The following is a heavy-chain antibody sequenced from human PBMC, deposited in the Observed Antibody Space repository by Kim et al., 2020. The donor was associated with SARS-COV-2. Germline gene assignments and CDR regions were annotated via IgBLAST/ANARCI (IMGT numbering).Heavy chain of an antibody. V-gene: IGHV4-34*01. CDR2: INHSGST. J-gene: IGHJ6*02. D-gene: IGHD3-10*01. CDR3: ARAILGVRGVIKLYYYYGMDV. CDR1: GGSFSGYY. Sequence: SETLSLTCAVYGGSFSGYYWSWIRQPPGKGLEWIGEINHSGSTNYNPSLKSRVTISVDTSKNQFSLKLSSVTAADTAVYYCARAILGVRGVIKLYYYYGMDVWGQGTTVTVSS.